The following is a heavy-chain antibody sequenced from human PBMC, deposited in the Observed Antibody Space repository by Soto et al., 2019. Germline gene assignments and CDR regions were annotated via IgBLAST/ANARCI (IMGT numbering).Heavy chain of an antibody. CDR1: GDHLKKNV. D-gene: IGHD3-10*01. J-gene: IGHJ6*02. CDR2: TIPALGKT. CDR3: ASGPFRPSAMDV. Sequence: VKVALPTSGDHLKKNVCTWVRQAPGQGLEWMGGTIPALGKTHYIEKFQGRVTITVDDATRTVYMEVRDLTSEDTAIYYCASGPFRPSAMDVWGQGTTVTVSS. V-gene: IGHV1-69*01.